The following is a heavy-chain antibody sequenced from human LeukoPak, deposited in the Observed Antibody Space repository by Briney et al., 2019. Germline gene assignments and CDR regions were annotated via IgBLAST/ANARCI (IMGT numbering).Heavy chain of an antibody. CDR2: IIPIFGTA. CDR3: ARDNTYYDILTGYWSGYYFDY. CDR1: GGTFSSYA. D-gene: IGHD3-9*01. V-gene: IGHV1-69*01. Sequence: SVKVSCKASGGTFSSYAISWVRQAPGQGLEWMGGIIPIFGTANYAQKFQGRVTITADEFTSTAYMELSSLRSEDTAVYYCARDNTYYDILTGYWSGYYFDYWGQGTLVTVSS. J-gene: IGHJ4*02.